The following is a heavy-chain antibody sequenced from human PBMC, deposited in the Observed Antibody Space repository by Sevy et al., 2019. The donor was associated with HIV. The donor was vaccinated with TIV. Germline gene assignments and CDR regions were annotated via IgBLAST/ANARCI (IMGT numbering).Heavy chain of an antibody. J-gene: IGHJ4*02. V-gene: IGHV3-21*01. D-gene: IGHD2-15*01. CDR3: ARDLFSGGNAVYGY. CDR2: INAISSNI. Sequence: GGSLRLSCAASGFTFSSYAMNWVRQAPGKGLEWVSSINAISSNIYYADSVMGRFTISSDNAQNPLYLQMNSVRAEDTAVYYCARDLFSGGNAVYGYWGQGTLVTVSS. CDR1: GFTFSSYA.